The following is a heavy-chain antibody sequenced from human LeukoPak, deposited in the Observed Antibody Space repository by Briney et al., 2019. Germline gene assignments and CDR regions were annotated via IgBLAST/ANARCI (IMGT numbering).Heavy chain of an antibody. J-gene: IGHJ4*02. Sequence: SETLSLTCTVSGGSISSSYWSWIRQPPGKGLEWIGYIYYSGSTNYNPSLKSRVTISVDTSKNQFSLKLSSVTAADTAVYYCARVNYDFWSGYYTEGLYYFDYWGQGSLVTVSS. V-gene: IGHV4-59*01. CDR1: GGSISSSY. D-gene: IGHD3-3*01. CDR2: IYYSGST. CDR3: ARVNYDFWSGYYTEGLYYFDY.